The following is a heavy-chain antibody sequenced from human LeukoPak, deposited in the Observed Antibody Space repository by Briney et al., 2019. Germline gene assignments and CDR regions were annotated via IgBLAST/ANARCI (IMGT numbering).Heavy chain of an antibody. Sequence: PGGSLRLSCAASEFTFSTYGMSWVRQAPGKGLEWVSGISGSGGSTYYADSVRGRFIISRDNSKNTLYLQMNSLRAEDTAVYYCAKGPPGGGRGRLDSWGQGTLVTVSS. V-gene: IGHV3-23*01. CDR1: EFTFSTYG. D-gene: IGHD2-15*01. J-gene: IGHJ4*02. CDR3: AKGPPGGGRGRLDS. CDR2: ISGSGGST.